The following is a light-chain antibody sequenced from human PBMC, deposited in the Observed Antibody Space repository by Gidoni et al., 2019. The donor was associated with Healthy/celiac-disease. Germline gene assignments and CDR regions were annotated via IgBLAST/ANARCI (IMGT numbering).Light chain of an antibody. V-gene: IGLV3-21*04. J-gene: IGLJ3*02. CDR3: QVWDSSSDQPWV. CDR2: YDS. CDR1: NIGSKS. Sequence: SSVLTQPPSLSVAPGKTARITCGGNNIGSKSVHWYQQKPGQAPVLVIYYDSDRPSGIPERFSGSNSGNTATLTISRVEAGDEADYYCQVWDSSSDQPWVFGGGTKLTVL.